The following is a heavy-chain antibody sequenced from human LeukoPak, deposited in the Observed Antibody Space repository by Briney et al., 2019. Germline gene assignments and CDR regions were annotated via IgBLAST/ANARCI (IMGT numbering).Heavy chain of an antibody. Sequence: PGGSLSLSCAASGFAFGRYAMNWVRQAPGKGLEWVSGISGSAGSKYYADFVKGRFSISKDNTKNTLYLQMNSLRVDDTAVYYCAKSRGYSAYDFPDYWGQGTLVTVSS. D-gene: IGHD5-12*01. J-gene: IGHJ4*02. CDR3: AKSRGYSAYDFPDY. CDR2: ISGSAGSK. CDR1: GFAFGRYA. V-gene: IGHV3-23*01.